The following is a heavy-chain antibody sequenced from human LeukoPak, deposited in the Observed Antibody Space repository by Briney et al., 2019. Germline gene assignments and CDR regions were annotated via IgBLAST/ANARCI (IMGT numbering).Heavy chain of an antibody. Sequence: PGGSLRLSCAASGFTFSSYAMSWVRQAPGKGLEWVSAISGSGGSTYYADSVKGRFTISRDNSKNTRYLQMNSLRAEDTAVYYCAKDRHLGVVVPAAIHYGGQGTLVTVSS. CDR1: GFTFSSYA. D-gene: IGHD2-2*01. CDR3: AKDRHLGVVVPAAIHY. J-gene: IGHJ4*02. CDR2: ISGSGGST. V-gene: IGHV3-23*01.